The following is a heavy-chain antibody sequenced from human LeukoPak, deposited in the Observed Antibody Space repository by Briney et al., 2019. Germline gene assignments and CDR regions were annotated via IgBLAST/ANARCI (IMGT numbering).Heavy chain of an antibody. V-gene: IGHV1-58*01. CDR1: GFTFTSSA. CDR2: IVVGSGNT. Sequence: WASVKVSCKASGFTFTSSAVQWVRQARGQRLEWIGWIVVGSGNTNYAQKFQERVTITRDMSTSTAYMELSSLRSEDTAVYYCAAFPDSGVVVITDGQTSYFFEYWGQGTLVTVSS. CDR3: AAFPDSGVVVITDGQTSYFFEY. J-gene: IGHJ4*02. D-gene: IGHD3-22*01.